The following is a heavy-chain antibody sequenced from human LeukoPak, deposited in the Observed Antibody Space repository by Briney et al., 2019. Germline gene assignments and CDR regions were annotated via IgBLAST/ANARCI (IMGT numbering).Heavy chain of an antibody. D-gene: IGHD6-19*01. Sequence: AGTLRLSCSASGVSFSSDGLSWARQAQAPGMERDSGILGGAGSTYYADSVKGRFTNSRDNSKISPYLQMNSLRTEDTALYYCAKGNSIAVSAFFDYWGQGTVVTVSS. CDR1: GVSFSSDG. V-gene: IGHV3-43*02. CDR3: AKGNSIAVSAFFDY. J-gene: IGHJ4*02. CDR2: ILGGAGST.